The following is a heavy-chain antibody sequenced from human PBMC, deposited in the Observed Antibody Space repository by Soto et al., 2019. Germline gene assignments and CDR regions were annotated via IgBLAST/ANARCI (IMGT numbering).Heavy chain of an antibody. CDR3: AMVDVYVTPSPQDV. J-gene: IGHJ6*02. V-gene: IGHV1-18*01. CDR1: GYSFTRYG. Sequence: QVHLVQSGAEVKNPGASVKVSCKASGYSFTRYGIARARQAPGQGLAWMGWINAYNGNTNYAQNLQGRLTLTTDTSTTTAYMELRSLRSNDTAIYYCAMVDVYVTPSPQDVWGQGTTVTVSS. CDR2: INAYNGNT. D-gene: IGHD3-16*01.